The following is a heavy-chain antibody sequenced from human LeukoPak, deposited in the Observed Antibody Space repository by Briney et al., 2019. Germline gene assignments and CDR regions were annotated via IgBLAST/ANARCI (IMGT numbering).Heavy chain of an antibody. V-gene: IGHV1-46*01. CDR2: INPSGGST. CDR3: ARSAYSGWYNYFDY. D-gene: IGHD6-19*01. CDR1: GYTFTGFF. Sequence: ASVKVSCKTSGYTFTGFFIHWVRQAPGQGLEWMGIINPSGGSTSYAQKFQGRVTMTRDMSTSTVYMELSSLRSEDTAVYYCARSAYSGWYNYFDYWGQGTLVTVSS. J-gene: IGHJ4*02.